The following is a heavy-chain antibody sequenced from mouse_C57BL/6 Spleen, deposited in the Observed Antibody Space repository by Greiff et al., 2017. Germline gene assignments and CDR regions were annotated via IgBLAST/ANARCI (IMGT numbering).Heavy chain of an antibody. CDR3: TRTSMVTTPTWFAY. J-gene: IGHJ3*01. V-gene: IGHV1-15*01. D-gene: IGHD2-2*01. CDR1: GYTFTDYE. Sequence: QVQLQQSGAELVRPGASVTLSCKASGYTFTDYEMHWVKQTPVHGLEWIGAIDPETGGTAYNQKFKGKAILTADKSSSTAYMELRSLTSADSAVYYCTRTSMVTTPTWFAYWGQGTLVTVSA. CDR2: IDPETGGT.